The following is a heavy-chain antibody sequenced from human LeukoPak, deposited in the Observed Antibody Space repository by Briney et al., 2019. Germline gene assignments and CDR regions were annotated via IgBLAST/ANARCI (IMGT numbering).Heavy chain of an antibody. D-gene: IGHD3-3*01. Sequence: SETLSLTCSVSGGSITRNNYYWGWIRQPPGKGLDWIGSIYYTGSTYYNPSLKSRVTISVDTSKNQFSLKLSSVTAADTAVCYCASADYDFWKFDPWGQGTLVTVSS. V-gene: IGHV4-39*01. J-gene: IGHJ5*02. CDR3: ASADYDFWKFDP. CDR1: GGSITRNNYY. CDR2: IYYTGST.